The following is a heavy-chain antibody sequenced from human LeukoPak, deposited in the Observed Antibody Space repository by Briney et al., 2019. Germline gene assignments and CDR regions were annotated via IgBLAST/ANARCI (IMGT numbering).Heavy chain of an antibody. Sequence: GGSLRLSCAASGFTFSDYYMSWIRQAPGKGLEWVSYISRSGSAIYYADSVKGRFTISRDNAKNSLYLQMNSLRAEDTAVYYCARDSRDPYSGYEAPFTVTTLAYFDYWGQGTLVTVSS. D-gene: IGHD5-12*01. CDR2: ISRSGSAI. CDR1: GFTFSDYY. V-gene: IGHV3-11*04. CDR3: ARDSRDPYSGYEAPFTVTTLAYFDY. J-gene: IGHJ4*02.